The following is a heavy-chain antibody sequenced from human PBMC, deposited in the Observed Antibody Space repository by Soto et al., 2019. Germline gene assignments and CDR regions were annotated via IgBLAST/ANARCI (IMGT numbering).Heavy chain of an antibody. CDR2: IYHSGST. D-gene: IGHD3-10*01. J-gene: IGHJ6*02. CDR3: ARDVGTMVRGVISPPGGYYYYGMDV. V-gene: IGHV4-4*02. Sequence: SETLSLTCAVSGGSISSSNWWSWVRQPPGKGLEWIGEIYHSGSTNYNPSLKSRVTISVDKSKNQFSLKLSSVTAADTAVYYCARDVGTMVRGVISPPGGYYYYGMDVWGQGTTVTVSS. CDR1: GGSISSSNW.